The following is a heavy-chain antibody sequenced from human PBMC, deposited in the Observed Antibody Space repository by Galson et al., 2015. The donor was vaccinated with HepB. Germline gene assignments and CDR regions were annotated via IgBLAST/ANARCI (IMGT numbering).Heavy chain of an antibody. V-gene: IGHV1-69*04. CDR2: IIPILGIA. Sequence: SCKASGGTFSSYAISWVRQAPGQGLEWMGRIIPILGIANYAQKFQGRVTITADKSTSTAYMELSSLRSEDTAVYYCARLAVDCSGGSCSYYYYYYMDVWGKGTTVTVSS. D-gene: IGHD2-15*01. J-gene: IGHJ6*03. CDR1: GGTFSSYA. CDR3: ARLAVDCSGGSCSYYYYYYMDV.